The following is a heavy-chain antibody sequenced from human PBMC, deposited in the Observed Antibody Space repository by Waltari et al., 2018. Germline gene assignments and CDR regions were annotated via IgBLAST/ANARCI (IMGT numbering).Heavy chain of an antibody. CDR3: AKEWEDTAMVAYYFDS. V-gene: IGHV3-23*01. D-gene: IGHD5-18*01. CDR2: ITGSGLTT. CDR1: MFPFINYA. J-gene: IGHJ4*02. Sequence: EVHLLESGGGLVQPGWSMSISCTTSMFPFINYALSWVRQAPGKGLEWVSAITGSGLTTYYADSVKGRFTVSRDNSRNTVFLQMNTLRGDDTAVYYCAKEWEDTAMVAYYFDSWGQGTLVTVSS.